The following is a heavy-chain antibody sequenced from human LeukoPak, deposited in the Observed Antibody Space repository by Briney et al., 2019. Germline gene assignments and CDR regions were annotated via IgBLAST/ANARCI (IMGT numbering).Heavy chain of an antibody. J-gene: IGHJ6*03. CDR1: GYRFTAYY. Sequence: ASVKVSFKASGYRFTAYYIHWVRQAPGQGLEWMGWINPKSPGTNYAQKFQGRVTMTRDTSISTAYMELSSLTSDDTAVYYCARDPAQSYYTDVWGIGTTVIVSS. CDR2: INPKSPGT. V-gene: IGHV1-2*02. CDR3: ARDPAQSYYTDV.